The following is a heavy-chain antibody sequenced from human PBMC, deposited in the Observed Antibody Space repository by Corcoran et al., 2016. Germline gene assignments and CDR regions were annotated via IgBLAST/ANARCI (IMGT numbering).Heavy chain of an antibody. J-gene: IGHJ3*01. CDR2: ITGDGSDT. V-gene: IGHV3-74*03. D-gene: IGHD6-25*01. CDR1: GFAFSTYW. CDR3: ARGGGWSSGRCRAFGF. Sequence: EVQLVESGGGLVQPGGSLRLSCAASGFAFSTYWMHWVRQVPRKGLMWVSRITGDGSDTTYADSVKGRVTISRDNAENTLYLKMDSLRAEDTAVYYCARGGGWSSGRCRAFGFWGQGTMVTVSS.